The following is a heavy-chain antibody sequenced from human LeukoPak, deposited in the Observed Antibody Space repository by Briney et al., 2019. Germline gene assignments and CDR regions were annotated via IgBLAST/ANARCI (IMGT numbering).Heavy chain of an antibody. V-gene: IGHV1-3*01. D-gene: IGHD3-3*01. Sequence: ASVKVSCKASGYTFTSYAMHWVRQAPGQRLEWMGWINADNGNTKYSQKFQGRVTITRDTSASTAYMELSSLRSEDTAVYYCASTYYDFWSGYLNPYYYYGMDVWGQGTTVTVSS. CDR2: INADNGNT. CDR3: ASTYYDFWSGYLNPYYYYGMDV. CDR1: GYTFTSYA. J-gene: IGHJ6*02.